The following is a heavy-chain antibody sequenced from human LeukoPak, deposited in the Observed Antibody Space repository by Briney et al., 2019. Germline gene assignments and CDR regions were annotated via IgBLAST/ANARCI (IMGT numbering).Heavy chain of an antibody. CDR3: ARDLDIARYYYDSSGYYYYGMDV. CDR2: INPNSGGT. CDR1: GYTFTGYY. D-gene: IGHD3-22*01. V-gene: IGHV1-2*02. Sequence: ASVKVSCKASGYTFTGYYMHWVRQAPGQGLEWMGWINPNSGGTNYAQKFQGRVTMTRDTSISTAYMELSRLRSDDTAVYYCARDLDIARYYYDSSGYYYYGMDVWGQGTTVTVSS. J-gene: IGHJ6*02.